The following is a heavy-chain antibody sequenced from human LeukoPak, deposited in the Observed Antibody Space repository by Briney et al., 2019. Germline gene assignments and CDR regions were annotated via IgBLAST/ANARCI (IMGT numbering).Heavy chain of an antibody. Sequence: GASVKVSCKVSGYTLTELSMHWVRQAPGKGLEWMGGFDPEDGETIYAQKFQGRVTITTDESTSTAYMELSSLRSEDTAVYYCASAPEYYDFWSGLGDWGQGTLVTASS. V-gene: IGHV1-24*01. J-gene: IGHJ4*02. CDR3: ASAPEYYDFWSGLGD. CDR1: GYTLTELS. D-gene: IGHD3-3*01. CDR2: FDPEDGET.